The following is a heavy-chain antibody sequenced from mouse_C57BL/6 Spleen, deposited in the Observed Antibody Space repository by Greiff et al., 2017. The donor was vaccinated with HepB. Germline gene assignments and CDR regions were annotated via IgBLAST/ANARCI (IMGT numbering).Heavy chain of an antibody. D-gene: IGHD2-5*01. J-gene: IGHJ2*01. CDR3: ARDYSNYCDY. V-gene: IGHV5-4*01. CDR2: ISDGGSYT. Sequence: EVQLQESGGGLVKPGGSLKLSCAASGFTFSSYAMSWVRQTPEKRLEWVATISDGGSYTYYPDNVKGRFTISRDNAKNNLYLQMSHLKSEDTAMYYCARDYSNYCDYWGQGTTLTVSS. CDR1: GFTFSSYA.